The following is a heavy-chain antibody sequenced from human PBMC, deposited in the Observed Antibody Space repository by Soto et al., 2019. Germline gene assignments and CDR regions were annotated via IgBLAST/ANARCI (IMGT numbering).Heavy chain of an antibody. D-gene: IGHD6-13*01. V-gene: IGHV4-59*08. Sequence: SETLSLTCTVSGGSISSYYWSWIRQPPGKGLEWIGYIYYSGSTNYNPSLKSRVTISVDTSKNQFSLKLSSVTAADTAVYYCARHTDSSSWYFDYWGQGTLVTVSS. CDR2: IYYSGST. J-gene: IGHJ4*02. CDR1: GGSISSYY. CDR3: ARHTDSSSWYFDY.